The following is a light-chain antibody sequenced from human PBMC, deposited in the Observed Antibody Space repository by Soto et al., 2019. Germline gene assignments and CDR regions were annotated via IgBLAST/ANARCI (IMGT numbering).Light chain of an antibody. CDR3: QQDNSYPYT. CDR1: QSISTW. CDR2: DAS. J-gene: IGKJ2*01. Sequence: DIQMTQSPSTVSASVGDAVTITCRASQSISTWLAWYQQKPGKAPNLLIYDASTLESGGPSWFSGSGSGTEFTHSISSLQRDDSATYYCQQDNSYPYTFGQGTKLEIK. V-gene: IGKV1-5*01.